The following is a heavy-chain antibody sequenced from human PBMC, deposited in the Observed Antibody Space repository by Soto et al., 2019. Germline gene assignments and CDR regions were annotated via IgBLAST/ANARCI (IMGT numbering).Heavy chain of an antibody. CDR3: ARDWELGY. CDR2: INPSGDAT. Sequence: QVLLVQSGAEVKKPGASVKVSCKASGFPFTTYYMHWVRQAPGQGLEWMGVINPSGDATTYEQNFQGRVTMTKDTSASTVYMELSSLRSEDTAVYYCARDWELGYWGQGTLVTVSS. V-gene: IGHV1-46*01. CDR1: GFPFTTYY. J-gene: IGHJ4*02. D-gene: IGHD3-10*01.